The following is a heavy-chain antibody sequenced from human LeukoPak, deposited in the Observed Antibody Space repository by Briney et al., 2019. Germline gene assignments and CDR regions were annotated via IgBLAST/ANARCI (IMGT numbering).Heavy chain of an antibody. V-gene: IGHV4-59*01. CDR2: IYYSGST. CDR1: GGSISNYY. CDR3: ARYGGPYYYYGMDV. Sequence: PSETLSLTCTVSGGSISNYYWSWIRQPPGKGLERIGYIYYSGSTNYNPSLKSRVTISVDTSKNQFSLKLSSVTAADTAVYYCARYGGPYYYYGMDVWGKGTTVTVSS. D-gene: IGHD3-16*01. J-gene: IGHJ6*04.